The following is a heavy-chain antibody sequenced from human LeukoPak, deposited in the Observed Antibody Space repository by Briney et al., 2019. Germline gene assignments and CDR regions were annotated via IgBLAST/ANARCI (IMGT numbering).Heavy chain of an antibody. J-gene: IGHJ3*02. V-gene: IGHV1-24*01. D-gene: IGHD2-2*01. CDR3: ARVRGDIVVVGAFDI. Sequence: GPVKVSCKVSGYTLTELSMHWVRQAPGKGLEWMGGFDPEDGETIYAQKFQGRVTITADESTSTAYMELSSLRSEDTAVYYCARVRGDIVVVGAFDIWGQGTMVTVSS. CDR1: GYTLTELS. CDR2: FDPEDGET.